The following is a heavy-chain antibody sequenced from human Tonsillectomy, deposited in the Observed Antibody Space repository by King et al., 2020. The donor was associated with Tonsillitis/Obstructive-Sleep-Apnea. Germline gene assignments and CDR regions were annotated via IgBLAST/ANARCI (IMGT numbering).Heavy chain of an antibody. V-gene: IGHV3-23*04. CDR1: GFTFSNYA. J-gene: IGHJ4*02. CDR3: AKRAGIRYGYFDY. D-gene: IGHD5-18*01. CDR2: ITGSGSDT. Sequence: VQLVESGGALVQPGGSLRLSCAASGFTFSNYAVGWVRQTPGKGLEWVSAITGSGSDTYYADSVKGRFTISRDNSKNTLYLEMNSLRADDTAVYHCAKRAGIRYGYFDYWGQGTLVTVSS.